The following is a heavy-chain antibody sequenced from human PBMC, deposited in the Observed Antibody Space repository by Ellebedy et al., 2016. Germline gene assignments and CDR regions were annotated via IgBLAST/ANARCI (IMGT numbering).Heavy chain of an antibody. V-gene: IGHV3-23*01. CDR3: ARDQYDGPDY. J-gene: IGHJ4*02. D-gene: IGHD3-3*01. Sequence: GGSLRLXXAASGFTFSSYAMSWVRQAPGKGLEWVSAISGSGGSTYYADSVKGWFTISRDNSKNTLYLQMNSLRAEDTAVYYCARDQYDGPDYWGQGTLVTVSS. CDR2: ISGSGGST. CDR1: GFTFSSYA.